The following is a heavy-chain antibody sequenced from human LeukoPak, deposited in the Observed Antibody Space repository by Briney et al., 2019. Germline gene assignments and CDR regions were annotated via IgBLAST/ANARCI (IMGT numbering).Heavy chain of an antibody. D-gene: IGHD3-3*01. CDR3: ARAPSGSITIFGVVSFGAFDI. J-gene: IGHJ3*02. CDR2: IYYSGST. Sequence: PSETLSLTCTVSGGSISSYYWSWIRQPPGKGLEWIGYIYYSGSTNYNPSLKSRVTISVDTSKNQFSLKLSSVTAADTAVYYCARAPSGSITIFGVVSFGAFDIWGQGTMVTVSS. V-gene: IGHV4-59*01. CDR1: GGSISSYY.